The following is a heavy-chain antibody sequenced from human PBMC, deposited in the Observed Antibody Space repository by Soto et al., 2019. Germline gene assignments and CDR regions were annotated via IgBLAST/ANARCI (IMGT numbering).Heavy chain of an antibody. J-gene: IGHJ4*02. CDR1: GFSLSSAW. Sequence: GSLRLSCAVSGFSLSSAWMTWIRQAPGKGLERVAIMNEDGSERYYVDSVKGRFTISRDNAKNALFLQMNSLRVEDTAVYFCARDRAYSRFDYWGQGALVTVS. V-gene: IGHV3-7*03. D-gene: IGHD4-4*01. CDR3: ARDRAYSRFDY. CDR2: MNEDGSER.